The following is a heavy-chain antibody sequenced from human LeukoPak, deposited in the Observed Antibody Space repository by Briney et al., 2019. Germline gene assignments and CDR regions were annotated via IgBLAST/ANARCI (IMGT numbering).Heavy chain of an antibody. D-gene: IGHD2-21*02. CDR1: GGSFSGYY. CDR2: INHSGST. V-gene: IGHV4-34*01. CDR3: ARETVSGDLIDY. J-gene: IGHJ4*02. Sequence: SETLSHTCAVYGGSFSGYYWSWIRQPPGKGLEWIGEINHSGSTNYNPSLKSRVTISVDTSKNQFSLKLSSVTAADTAVYYCARETVSGDLIDYWGQGTLVTVSS.